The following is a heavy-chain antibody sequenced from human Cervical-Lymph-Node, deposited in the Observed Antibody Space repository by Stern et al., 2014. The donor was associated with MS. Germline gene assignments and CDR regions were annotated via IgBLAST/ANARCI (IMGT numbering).Heavy chain of an antibody. Sequence: QLLQSGPEVKKPGTSVKVSCKASGFTFTSSAVQWVRQARGQRLEWIGWIVVGRGNTNYAQKFQERVTITRDMSTSTAYMELSSLRSEDTAVYYCAADRTYYYDSSGYSPLDYWGQGTLVTVSS. CDR1: GFTFTSSA. D-gene: IGHD3-22*01. CDR2: IVVGRGNT. J-gene: IGHJ4*02. CDR3: AADRTYYYDSSGYSPLDY. V-gene: IGHV1-58*01.